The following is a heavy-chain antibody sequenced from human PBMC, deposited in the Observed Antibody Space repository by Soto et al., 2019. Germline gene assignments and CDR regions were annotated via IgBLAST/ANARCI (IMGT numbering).Heavy chain of an antibody. V-gene: IGHV4-34*01. CDR2: INQRGST. J-gene: IGHJ4*02. D-gene: IGHD1-1*01. CDR3: ARVSGAIGGGIDY. Sequence: SETLSLTCAVYGGPFNGYYWNWIRQPPGKGLEWIGEINQRGSTSYNPSLKSRVTISVDTSKNQFSLEVSSVTAADTAVYYCARVSGAIGGGIDYWGPGTLVTVSS. CDR1: GGPFNGYY.